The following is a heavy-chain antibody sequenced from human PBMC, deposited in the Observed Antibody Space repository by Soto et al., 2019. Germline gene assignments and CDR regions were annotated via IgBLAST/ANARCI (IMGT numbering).Heavy chain of an antibody. CDR2: ISAYNGNT. CDR1: GYTFTSYG. V-gene: IGHV1-18*01. Sequence: QVQLVQSGAEVKKPGASVQVSCKASGYTFTSYGISWVRQAPGQGLAWMGWISAYNGNTNYAQKLHGRVTKTTDTSTSTAYMGLRSRICDDAAVYYFARATLCIQRVRCVIRTGFYYYSLAVSCQGTTVPVFS. D-gene: IGHD4-17*01. J-gene: IGHJ6*02. CDR3: ARATLCIQRVRCVIRTGFYYYSLAV.